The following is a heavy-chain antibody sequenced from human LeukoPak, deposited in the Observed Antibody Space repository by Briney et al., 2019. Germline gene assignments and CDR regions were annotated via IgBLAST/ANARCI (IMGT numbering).Heavy chain of an antibody. Sequence: GGSLRLSCAASGFGFSSYWMSWVRQAPGKGLEWVANIKQDGSDKYYLTSVRGRFTISRDNAKNSLLLQMNSLRAEDTAVYYCARGGGHLDCWGQGTLVTVSS. J-gene: IGHJ4*02. CDR2: IKQDGSDK. D-gene: IGHD4-23*01. V-gene: IGHV3-7*03. CDR3: ARGGGHLDC. CDR1: GFGFSSYW.